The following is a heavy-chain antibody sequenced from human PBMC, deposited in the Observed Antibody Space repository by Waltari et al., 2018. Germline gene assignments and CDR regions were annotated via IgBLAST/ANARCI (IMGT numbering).Heavy chain of an antibody. CDR3: AKDTAAADAFDY. D-gene: IGHD6-13*01. V-gene: IGHV3-9*01. CDR1: GFTFDDYA. CDR2: IRWNSGSI. Sequence: EVQLVESGGGLVQPGRSLRLSCAASGFTFDDYAMHWVRQAPGKGLEWVSGIRWNSGSICYADSVKGRFTISRDNAKNSLYLQMNSLRAEDTALYYCAKDTAAADAFDYWGQGTLVTVSS. J-gene: IGHJ4*02.